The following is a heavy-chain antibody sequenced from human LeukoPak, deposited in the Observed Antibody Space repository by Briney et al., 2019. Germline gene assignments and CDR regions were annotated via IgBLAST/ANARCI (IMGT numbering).Heavy chain of an antibody. D-gene: IGHD5-18*01. CDR2: INHSGST. J-gene: IGHJ6*02. CDR1: GGSFSGYY. Sequence: SETLSLTCAVYGGSFSGYYWSWIRQPPGKGLGWIGEINHSGSTNYNPSLKSRVSISVETSKNQFSLKLSSVTAADTAVYYCARGAQLWLAYYYGMDVWGQGTTVTVSS. CDR3: ARGAQLWLAYYYGMDV. V-gene: IGHV4-34*01.